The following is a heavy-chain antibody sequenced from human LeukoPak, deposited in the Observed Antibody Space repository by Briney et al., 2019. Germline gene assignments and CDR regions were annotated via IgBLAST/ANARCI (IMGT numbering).Heavy chain of an antibody. Sequence: ASVKVSCKASGYTFTGYYMHWERQAPGQGLEWMGWINPNSGGTNYAQKFQGRVTMTRDTSISTAYMELSRLRSDDTAVYYCARDGGHVDTAMVWGQGTLVTVSS. CDR1: GYTFTGYY. CDR2: INPNSGGT. J-gene: IGHJ4*02. V-gene: IGHV1-2*02. CDR3: ARDGGHVDTAMV. D-gene: IGHD5-18*01.